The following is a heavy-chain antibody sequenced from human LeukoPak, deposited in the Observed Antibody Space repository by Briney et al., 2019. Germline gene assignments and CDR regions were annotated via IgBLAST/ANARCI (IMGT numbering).Heavy chain of an antibody. Sequence: SETLSLTCTVSGGSISSSSYYWGWIRQPPGKGLEWIGSIYYSGSTYYNPSLKSRVTISVDTSKNQFSLKLSSVTAADTAVYYCLCAVVAATEDNWFDPWGQGTLVTVSS. D-gene: IGHD2-15*01. CDR1: GGSISSSSYY. J-gene: IGHJ5*02. V-gene: IGHV4-39*07. CDR2: IYYSGST. CDR3: LCAVVAATEDNWFDP.